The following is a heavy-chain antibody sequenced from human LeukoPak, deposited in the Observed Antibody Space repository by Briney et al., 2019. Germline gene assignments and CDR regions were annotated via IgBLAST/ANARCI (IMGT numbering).Heavy chain of an antibody. CDR3: ARVSGSRYNLIENWFVP. J-gene: IGHJ5*02. Sequence: SETLSLTCTVSGGSISSYYWSWIRQPPGKGLEWIGYIYYSGSTNYNPSLKSRVTISVDTSKNQFSLKLSPVTAADTAVYYCARVSGSRYNLIENWFVPWGQGTLVTVSS. V-gene: IGHV4-59*01. CDR1: GGSISSYY. CDR2: IYYSGST. D-gene: IGHD1-26*01.